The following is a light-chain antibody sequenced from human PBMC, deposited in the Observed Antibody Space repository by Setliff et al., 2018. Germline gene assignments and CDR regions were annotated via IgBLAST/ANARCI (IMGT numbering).Light chain of an antibody. J-gene: IGKJ4*01. CDR1: HNVNDY. V-gene: IGKV3-11*01. CDR2: DIS. CDR3: QQRSKWFT. Sequence: EIVLTQSPATLSLSPGEGATLSCRASHNVNDYLAWYQQKPGQAPRLLIYDISKRATGIPARFSASGSGTDFTLTISSVEPEDFAVYYCQQRSKWFTFGGGTKVDIK.